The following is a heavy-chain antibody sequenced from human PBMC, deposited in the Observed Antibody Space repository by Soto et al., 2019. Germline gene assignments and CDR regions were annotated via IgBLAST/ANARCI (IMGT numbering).Heavy chain of an antibody. Sequence: PGESLKISCKGSGYSFTSYWISWVRQMPGKGLEWMGRVDPSDSYTNYSPSFQGHVTISADKSISTAYLQWSSLKASDTAMYYCARKRDTAMVSYYYYCGMDVWGQGTTVTVSS. V-gene: IGHV5-10-1*01. CDR1: GYSFTSYW. J-gene: IGHJ6*02. CDR2: VDPSDSYT. CDR3: ARKRDTAMVSYYYYCGMDV. D-gene: IGHD5-18*01.